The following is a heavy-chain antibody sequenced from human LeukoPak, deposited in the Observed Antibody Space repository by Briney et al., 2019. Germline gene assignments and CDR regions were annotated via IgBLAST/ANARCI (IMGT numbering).Heavy chain of an antibody. J-gene: IGHJ4*02. D-gene: IGHD5-12*01. V-gene: IGHV3-9*01. CDR1: GFTFDDYA. CDR2: ISWNSGTI. CDR3: AKDMSRLRGGTLWD. Sequence: GRSLRLSCAASGFTFDDYAMHWVRQAPGKGLEWVSCISWNSGTIGYADSVKGRFTISRDNAKNSLYLQINSLRAEDTALYYCAKDMSRLRGGTLWDWGQGALVTVSS.